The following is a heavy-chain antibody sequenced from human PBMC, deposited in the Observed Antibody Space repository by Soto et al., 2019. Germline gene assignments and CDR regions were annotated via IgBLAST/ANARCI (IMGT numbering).Heavy chain of an antibody. V-gene: IGHV4-31*08. CDR1: GGSISSGGYY. CDR3: ADNPQAPPRVQH. D-gene: IGHD1-1*01. CDR2: IYYSGST. Sequence: QVQLQESGPGLVKPSQTLSLTCTVSGGSISSGGYYWSWIRQHPGKGLEWIGYIYYSGSTYYHPSLKSRVNITISTVKDQFFLKPSPVASPGTGVEFRADNPQAPPRVQHWGQGTLVTVSS. J-gene: IGHJ1*01.